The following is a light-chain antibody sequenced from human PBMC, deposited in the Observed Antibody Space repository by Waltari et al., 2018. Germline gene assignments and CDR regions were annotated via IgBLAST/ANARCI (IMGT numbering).Light chain of an antibody. Sequence: QSGFPQPPSVSAAPGQRVTISCSGGRSNIGNNYVSSYRQFPGTAPKLLIYENTERPSGIPGRFPGSKSGTSATLDITGLQAGDEADYYCGTWDSSLSGAVFGGGTHLTVL. J-gene: IGLJ7*01. CDR1: RSNIGNNY. CDR3: GTWDSSLSGAV. CDR2: ENT. V-gene: IGLV1-51*02.